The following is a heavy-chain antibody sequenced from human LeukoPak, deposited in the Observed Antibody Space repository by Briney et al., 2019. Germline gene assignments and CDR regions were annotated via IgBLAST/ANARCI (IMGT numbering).Heavy chain of an antibody. V-gene: IGHV4-59*01. CDR1: GGSISSYY. D-gene: IGHD6-13*01. CDR3: ARAEGSSWPVYYYGMDV. J-gene: IGHJ6*02. Sequence: SETLSLTCTVSGGSISSYYWSWIRQPPGKGLEWIGYIYYSGSTNYHPSLKGRVTISVDTSKNQFSLKLSSVTAADTAVYYCARAEGSSWPVYYYGMDVWGQGTTVTVSS. CDR2: IYYSGST.